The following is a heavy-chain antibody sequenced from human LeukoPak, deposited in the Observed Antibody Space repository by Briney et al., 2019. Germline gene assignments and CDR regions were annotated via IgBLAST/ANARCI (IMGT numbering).Heavy chain of an antibody. Sequence: QPRGSLRLSCAASGFTLSSNVMPTVPQAPGQRLKYVSAINSNGGRIYYANSVKGRFTIARDNTKNTLYLQMGSLRAEDMAVYYCARATKGELVPYFDYWGQGTLVTVSS. CDR2: INSNGGRI. V-gene: IGHV3-64*01. D-gene: IGHD1-7*01. CDR3: ARATKGELVPYFDY. CDR1: GFTLSSNV. J-gene: IGHJ4*02.